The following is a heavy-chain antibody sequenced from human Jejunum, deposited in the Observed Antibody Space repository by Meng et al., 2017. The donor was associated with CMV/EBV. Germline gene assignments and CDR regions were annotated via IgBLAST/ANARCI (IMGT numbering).Heavy chain of an antibody. V-gene: IGHV3-15*05. CDR3: TTDRIIPVGPQFDY. J-gene: IGHJ4*02. Sequence: EVQLVESGGGLVEPGGSLRLSCAASGFTFSNAWMSWVRQAPGKGLEWVARIKGKIEGGTTDYAAPVKGRFTISRDDSKTTVYLQLNSLKTEDTAVYFCTTDRIIPVGPQFDYWGQGTLVTVSS. D-gene: IGHD2-2*01. CDR2: IKGKIEGGTT. CDR1: GFTFSNAW.